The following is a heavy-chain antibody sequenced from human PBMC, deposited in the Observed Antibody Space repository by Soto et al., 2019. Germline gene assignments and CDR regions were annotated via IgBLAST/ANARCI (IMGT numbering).Heavy chain of an antibody. J-gene: IGHJ6*03. CDR2: ISSDGSST. V-gene: IGHV3-74*01. D-gene: IGHD6-13*01. Sequence: EVQLVESGGGLIQPGGSLRLSCAASGFTFRSYWMHWVRQGPGKGLAWVARISSDGSSTSYADSVKGRFTISRDNAKNTLYLQMTSLRAEDTAVYYCALKHSSSWAYYYYYMDVWGKGTTVTVSS. CDR1: GFTFRSYW. CDR3: ALKHSSSWAYYYYYMDV.